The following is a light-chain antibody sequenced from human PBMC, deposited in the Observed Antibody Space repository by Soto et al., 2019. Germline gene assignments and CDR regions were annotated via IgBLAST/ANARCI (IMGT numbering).Light chain of an antibody. CDR3: STYVGSKFI. CDR2: EVS. V-gene: IGLV2-8*01. Sequence: QSVLAQPPSASGSPGQSVTISCTGTSSDVGANDYVSWYQQHPGKAPKIMIYEVSKRPSGVPDRFSGSKSGNTASLTVSGLQAEDEADYYCSTYVGSKFIFGGGNQLTVL. CDR1: SSDVGANDY. J-gene: IGLJ2*01.